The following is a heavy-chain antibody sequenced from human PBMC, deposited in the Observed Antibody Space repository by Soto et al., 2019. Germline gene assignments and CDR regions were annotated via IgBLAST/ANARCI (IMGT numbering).Heavy chain of an antibody. J-gene: IGHJ4*02. V-gene: IGHV3-48*01. Sequence: PGGSLRLSCAASGFTFSSYSMNWVRQAPGKGLEWVSYISSSSSTIYYADSVKGRFTISRDKSKNTVFLQMKGLSADDTAIYYSVKGDFHFDDSGYFYLFDSWGKGTLVTVSS. D-gene: IGHD3-22*01. CDR1: GFTFSSYS. CDR2: ISSSSSTI. CDR3: VKGDFHFDDSGYFYLFDS.